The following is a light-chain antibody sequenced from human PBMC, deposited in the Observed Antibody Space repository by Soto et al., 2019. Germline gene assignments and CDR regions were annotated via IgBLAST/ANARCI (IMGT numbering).Light chain of an antibody. CDR3: QQSYSTPPSYT. CDR2: AAS. J-gene: IGKJ2*01. Sequence: DIRMTQSPSSLSASVGDRVTISCRASQYISSYLSWYQQRPGEAPRLLISAASRLQSGVPSRFSGSGSGTDFSITITNLQPEDFATYYCQQSYSTPPSYTFGQGTSLDI. CDR1: QYISSY. V-gene: IGKV1-39*01.